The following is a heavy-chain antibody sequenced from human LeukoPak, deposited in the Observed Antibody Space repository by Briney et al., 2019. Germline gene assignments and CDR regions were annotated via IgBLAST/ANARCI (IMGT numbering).Heavy chain of an antibody. V-gene: IGHV4-59*12. CDR2: IYYSGST. Sequence: SETLSLTCTVSGGSISSYYWSWIRQPPGKGLEWIGYIYYSGSTNYNPSLKGRVTISVDTSKNQFSLWLRSVTAADTAVYYCARESSSYDYWGQGTLVTVSS. CDR3: ARESSSYDY. J-gene: IGHJ4*02. D-gene: IGHD6-13*01. CDR1: GGSISSYY.